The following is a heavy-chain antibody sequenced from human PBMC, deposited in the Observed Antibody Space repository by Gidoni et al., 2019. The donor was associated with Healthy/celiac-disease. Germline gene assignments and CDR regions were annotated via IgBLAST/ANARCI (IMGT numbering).Heavy chain of an antibody. D-gene: IGHD3-22*01. Sequence: EVQLLESGGGLVQPGGSLRLSCAASGFTFSSYDMSWVRRAPGKGLEWVSAISGSGGSTYYADSVKGRFTISRDNSKNTLYLQMNSLRDEDTAVYYCAKATYYYDSSGYPDYWGQGTLVTVSS. CDR3: AKATYYYDSSGYPDY. V-gene: IGHV3-23*01. CDR2: ISGSGGST. CDR1: GFTFSSYD. J-gene: IGHJ4*02.